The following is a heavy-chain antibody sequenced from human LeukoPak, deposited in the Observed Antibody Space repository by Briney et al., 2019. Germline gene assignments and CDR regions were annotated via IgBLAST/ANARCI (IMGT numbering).Heavy chain of an antibody. CDR2: INPNSGGT. V-gene: IGHV1-2*02. Sequence: GASVKVSCKASGYTFTGYYMHWVRQAPGQGLEWMGWINPNSGGTNYAQKFQGRVTMTRDTFISTAYMELSRLRSDDTAVYYCARNMVRGSPVGIYWYFDLWGRGSLVTVSS. D-gene: IGHD3-10*01. CDR1: GYTFTGYY. J-gene: IGHJ2*01. CDR3: ARNMVRGSPVGIYWYFDL.